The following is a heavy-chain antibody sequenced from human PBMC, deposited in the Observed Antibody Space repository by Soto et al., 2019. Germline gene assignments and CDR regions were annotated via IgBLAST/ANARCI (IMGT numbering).Heavy chain of an antibody. D-gene: IGHD2-8*01. CDR2: ISYDGSNK. CDR1: GFTFSSYT. V-gene: IGHV3-30-3*01. Sequence: QVQLVESGGGVVQPGRSLRLSCAASGFTFSSYTMHWVRQAPGKGLEWVAVISYDGSNKYYADSVKGRFTISRDNFKNKLYLQVNSLRAEDTAVYYCAREYIGVLYYYGMDVWGQGTTVTVSS. CDR3: AREYIGVLYYYGMDV. J-gene: IGHJ6*02.